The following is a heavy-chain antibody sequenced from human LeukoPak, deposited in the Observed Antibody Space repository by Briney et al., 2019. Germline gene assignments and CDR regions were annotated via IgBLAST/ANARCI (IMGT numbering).Heavy chain of an antibody. CDR2: IKQDGSEK. J-gene: IGHJ5*02. CDR3: ARWQPGFDP. D-gene: IGHD6-13*01. V-gene: IGHV3-7*01. CDR1: GFTFSNYW. Sequence: GGSLRLSCAASGFTFSNYWMSWVRQAPGKGLEWVANIKQDGSEKYYVDSVEGRFAISRDNAQNSLYLQMNSLRVEDTAMYYCARWQPGFDPWGQGTLVPVSS.